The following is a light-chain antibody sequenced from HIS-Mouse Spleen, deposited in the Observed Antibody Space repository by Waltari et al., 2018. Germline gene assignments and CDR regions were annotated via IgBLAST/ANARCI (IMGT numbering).Light chain of an antibody. CDR3: QQYYSTPLT. CDR1: QSVLYSSNNKNY. CDR2: WAS. Sequence: DIVMTQSPDSLAVSPGERATINSKSSQSVLYSSNNKNYLAWYQQKPGQPPKLLIYWASTRESGVPDRFSGSGSGTDFTLTISSLQAEDVAVYYCQQYYSTPLTFGQGTKVEIK. V-gene: IGKV4-1*01. J-gene: IGKJ1*01.